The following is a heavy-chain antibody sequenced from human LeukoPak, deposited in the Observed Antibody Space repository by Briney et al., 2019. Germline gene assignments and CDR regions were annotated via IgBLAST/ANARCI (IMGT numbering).Heavy chain of an antibody. CDR2: ISYDGSNK. D-gene: IGHD6-13*01. V-gene: IGHV3-30*14. Sequence: PGRSLRLSCAASGFTFSSYAMHWVRQAPGKGLEWVAVISYDGSNKYYADSVKGRSTISRDNSKNTLYLQMNSLRAEDTAVYYCAREGRTSSSWRGGGYYFDYWGQGTLVTVSS. CDR1: GFTFSSYA. J-gene: IGHJ4*02. CDR3: AREGRTSSSWRGGGYYFDY.